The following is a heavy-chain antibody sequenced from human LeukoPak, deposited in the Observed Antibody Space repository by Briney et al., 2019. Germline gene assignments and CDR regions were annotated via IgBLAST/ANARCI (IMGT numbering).Heavy chain of an antibody. CDR3: ARSKLKRITMVRGVIIDYGMDV. D-gene: IGHD3-10*01. Sequence: GGSLRLSCAASGFTFSSYAMHWVRQAPGNGLEWVAVISYDGSNKYYADSVKGRFTISRDNSKNTLYLQMNSLRAEDTAVYYCARSKLKRITMVRGVIIDYGMDVWGQGTTVTVSS. CDR2: ISYDGSNK. V-gene: IGHV3-30-3*01. J-gene: IGHJ6*02. CDR1: GFTFSSYA.